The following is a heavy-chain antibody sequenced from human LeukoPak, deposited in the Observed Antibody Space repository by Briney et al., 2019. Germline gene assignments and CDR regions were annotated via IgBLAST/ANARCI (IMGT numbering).Heavy chain of an antibody. CDR2: ISSSGSTI. V-gene: IGHV3-11*04. J-gene: IGHJ6*03. CDR3: ARGVDCSSTSCYVWHDYYYYMDV. CDR1: GFTFSDYY. D-gene: IGHD2-2*01. Sequence: GGSLRLSCAASGFTFSDYYMSWIRQAPGKGLEWVSYISSSGSTIYYADSVKGRFTISRDNAKNSLYLQMNSLRAEDTAVYYCARGVDCSSTSCYVWHDYYYYMDVWDKGTTVTVSS.